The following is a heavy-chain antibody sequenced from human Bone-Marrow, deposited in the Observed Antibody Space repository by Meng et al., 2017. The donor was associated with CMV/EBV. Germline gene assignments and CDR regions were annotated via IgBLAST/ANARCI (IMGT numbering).Heavy chain of an antibody. CDR1: GFTFDDYA. D-gene: IGHD1-26*01. Sequence: LSLTCAASGFTFDDYAMHWVRQAPGKGLEWVSGISWNSGSIGYADSVKGRFTISRDNAKNSLYLQMNSLRAEDMALYYCARDRGDESFGWQLRYYYYYGMDVWGQGTTVTVSS. V-gene: IGHV3-9*03. CDR3: ARDRGDESFGWQLRYYYYYGMDV. J-gene: IGHJ6*01. CDR2: ISWNSGSI.